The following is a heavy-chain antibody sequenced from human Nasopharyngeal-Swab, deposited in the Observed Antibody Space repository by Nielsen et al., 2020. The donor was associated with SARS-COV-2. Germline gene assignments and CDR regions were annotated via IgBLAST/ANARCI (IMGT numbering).Heavy chain of an antibody. CDR2: INPSGGST. CDR3: ARQNRIRVAAAGNIDY. CDR1: GYTFTSYY. J-gene: IGHJ4*02. Sequence: ASVKVSCKASGYTFTSYYMHWVRQAHGQGLEWMGIINPSGGSTSYAQKFQGRVTMTRDTSTSTVYMELSSLRSEDTSVYYCARQNRIRVAAAGNIDYWGQGTLVTVSS. V-gene: IGHV1-46*01. D-gene: IGHD6-13*01.